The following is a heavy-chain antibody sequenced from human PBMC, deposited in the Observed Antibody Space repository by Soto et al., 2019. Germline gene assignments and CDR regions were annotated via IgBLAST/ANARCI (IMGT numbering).Heavy chain of an antibody. CDR3: ARDLRYSTSGDLRFDP. V-gene: IGHV1-18*01. D-gene: IGHD6-6*01. CDR1: GYTFNSYG. J-gene: IGHJ5*02. Sequence: QVQLVQSGGEVKKPGASVRVSCKASGYTFNSYGISWVRQAPGQGLEWMGWLNTYNGNTNYAQKFQGRVSMTTDTSTSTAYLELRSLGSDDTAVYYCARDLRYSTSGDLRFDPWGPGTLVTVSS. CDR2: LNTYNGNT.